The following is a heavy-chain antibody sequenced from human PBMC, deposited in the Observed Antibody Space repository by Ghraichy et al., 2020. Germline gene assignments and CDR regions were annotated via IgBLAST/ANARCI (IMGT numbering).Heavy chain of an antibody. Sequence: GGSLRLSCAASGFTFSRYVMSWVRQAPGKGLEWVSAISTGGIGTYYADSVKGRFTISRDNSKNTLYLQMNSLRAEDTALYYCAKSEDTSMGPYWGQGTLVTVSS. J-gene: IGHJ4*02. CDR2: ISTGGIGT. V-gene: IGHV3-23*01. CDR3: AKSEDTSMGPY. D-gene: IGHD5-18*01. CDR1: GFTFSRYV.